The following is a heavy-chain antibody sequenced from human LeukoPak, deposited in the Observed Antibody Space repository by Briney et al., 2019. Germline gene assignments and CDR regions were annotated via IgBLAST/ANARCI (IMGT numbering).Heavy chain of an antibody. Sequence: PSETLSLTCTVSGGSISSYYGSWIRQPAGKGLEWIGRIYTSGSTNYNPSLKSRVTMAVDTSKNQFSLKLSSVTAADTAVYYCARDWIPYGGNPRYFDLWGRGTLVTVSS. D-gene: IGHD4-23*01. CDR2: IYTSGST. J-gene: IGHJ2*01. CDR1: GGSISSYY. CDR3: ARDWIPYGGNPRYFDL. V-gene: IGHV4-4*07.